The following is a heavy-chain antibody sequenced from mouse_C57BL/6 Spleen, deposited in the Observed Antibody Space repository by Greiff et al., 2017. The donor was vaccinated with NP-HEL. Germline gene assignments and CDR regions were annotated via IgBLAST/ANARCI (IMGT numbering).Heavy chain of an antibody. CDR2: ISYDGSN. Sequence: EVKLEESGPGLVKPSQSLSLTCSVTGYSITSGYYWNWIRQFPGNKLEWMGYISYDGSNNYNPSLKNRISITRDTSKNQLFLKLNSVTTEDTATYYCAGNFPAWFAYWGQGTLVTVSA. V-gene: IGHV3-6*01. CDR3: AGNFPAWFAY. D-gene: IGHD2-1*01. CDR1: GYSITSGYY. J-gene: IGHJ3*01.